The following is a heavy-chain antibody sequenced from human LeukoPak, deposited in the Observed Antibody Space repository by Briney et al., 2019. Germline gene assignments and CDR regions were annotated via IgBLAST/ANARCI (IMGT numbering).Heavy chain of an antibody. CDR3: ARLGDYVWGSYQLY. CDR1: GGSISSSSYY. J-gene: IGHJ4*02. V-gene: IGHV4-39*01. Sequence: TSETLSLTCTVSGGSISSSSYYWGWIRQPPGKGLEWIGSIYYSGSTYYNPSLKSRVTISVDTSKNQFSLKLSSVTAADTAVYYCARLGDYVWGSYQLYWGQGTPVTVSS. CDR2: IYYSGST. D-gene: IGHD3-16*02.